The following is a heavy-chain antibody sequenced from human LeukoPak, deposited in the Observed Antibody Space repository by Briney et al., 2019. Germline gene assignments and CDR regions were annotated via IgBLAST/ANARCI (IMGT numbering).Heavy chain of an antibody. Sequence: SETLSLTCAVYGGSFSGYYWTWIRQPPGKGLEWIGEMNHSGSANYNPSLKSRVTISVDTSKNQCSLRLSSVTAADTAVYYCAKDLILWGQGTLVTVSS. CDR2: MNHSGSA. J-gene: IGHJ4*02. V-gene: IGHV4-34*01. CDR1: GGSFSGYY. CDR3: AKDLIL.